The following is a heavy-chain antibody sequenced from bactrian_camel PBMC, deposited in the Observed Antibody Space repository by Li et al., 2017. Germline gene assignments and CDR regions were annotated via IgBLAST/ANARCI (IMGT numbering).Heavy chain of an antibody. Sequence: VHLFYSWASAVQAGGSLRLSCTASGFSYSSHSMNWVRQAPGKGLEWVSTIGSSGSTYYLDSVKGRFTISRDNPKNTVYLQMNSLKTEDMAMYYCVKGSFYYIGTMALTSDESVPISWGRGTQVTVS. J-gene: IGHJ6*01. CDR3: VKGSFYYIGTMALTSDESVPIS. CDR1: GFSYSSHS. V-gene: IGHV3S40*01. D-gene: IGHD4*01. CDR2: IGSSGST.